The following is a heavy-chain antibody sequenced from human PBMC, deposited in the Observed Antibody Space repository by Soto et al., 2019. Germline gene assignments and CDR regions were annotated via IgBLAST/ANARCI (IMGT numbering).Heavy chain of an antibody. J-gene: IGHJ5*02. CDR3: APQLDYYDSSGYRSPFDP. CDR1: GFSLSTSGVG. CDR2: IYWNDDK. V-gene: IGHV2-5*01. D-gene: IGHD3-22*01. Sequence: ESGPTLVNPTQTLTLTCTFSGFSLSTSGVGVGWIRQPPGKALEWLALIYWNDDKRYSPSLKSRLTITKDTSKNQVVLTMTNMDPVDTATYYCAPQLDYYDSSGYRSPFDPWGQGTLVTVS.